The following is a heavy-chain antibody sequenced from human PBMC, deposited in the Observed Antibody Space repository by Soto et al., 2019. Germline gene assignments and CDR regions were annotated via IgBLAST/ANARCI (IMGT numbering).Heavy chain of an antibody. D-gene: IGHD3-22*01. Sequence: LGESLKISCKGSGYSFTSYWIGWVRQMPGKGLEWMGIIYPGDSDTRYSPSFQGQVTISADKSISTAYLQWSSLKASDTAMYYCARRYDSSGYYSLNWFDPWGQGTLVTVSS. J-gene: IGHJ5*02. CDR2: IYPGDSDT. CDR1: GYSFTSYW. V-gene: IGHV5-51*01. CDR3: ARRYDSSGYYSLNWFDP.